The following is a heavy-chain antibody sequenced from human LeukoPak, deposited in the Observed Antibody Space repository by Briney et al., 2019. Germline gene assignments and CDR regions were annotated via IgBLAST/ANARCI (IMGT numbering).Heavy chain of an antibody. D-gene: IGHD6-19*01. CDR2: INHSGST. CDR3: ARGQSKWLVPFYFDY. Sequence: SETLSLTCAVYGGSFSGYYWSWIRQPPGKGLEWIGEINHSGSTNYNPSLKSRVTISVDTSKNQFSLKLSSVTAADTAVYCCARGQSKWLVPFYFDYWGQGTLVTVSS. V-gene: IGHV4-34*01. CDR1: GGSFSGYY. J-gene: IGHJ4*02.